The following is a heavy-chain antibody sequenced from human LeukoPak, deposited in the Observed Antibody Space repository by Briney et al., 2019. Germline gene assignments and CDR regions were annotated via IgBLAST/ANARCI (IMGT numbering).Heavy chain of an antibody. D-gene: IGHD1-26*01. V-gene: IGHV4-34*01. J-gene: IGHJ5*02. CDR1: GGSFSGYY. CDR3: ARGSKMLGYNWFDH. CDR2: INHSGST. Sequence: SETLSLTCAVYGGSFSGYYWSWIRQPPGKGLEWIGEINHSGSTNYIPSLKSRVTISVDTSKNQFSLKLSSVTAADTAVYYCARGSKMLGYNWFDHWGQGTLVTVSS.